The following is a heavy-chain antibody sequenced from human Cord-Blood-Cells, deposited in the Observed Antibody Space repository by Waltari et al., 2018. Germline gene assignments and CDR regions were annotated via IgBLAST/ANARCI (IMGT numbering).Heavy chain of an antibody. D-gene: IGHD2-2*01. CDR1: GYSISRGYY. CDR2: IYHSGST. J-gene: IGHJ4*02. Sequence: QVQLQESGPGLVKPSETLSLTCAVPGYSISRGYYWGWIRQPPGKGLAWIGGIYHSGSTYYNPSLKSRVTISVDTSKNQFSLKLSSVTAADTAVYYCARVSIVVVPAAMADYWGQGTLVTVSS. CDR3: ARVSIVVVPAAMADY. V-gene: IGHV4-38-2*01.